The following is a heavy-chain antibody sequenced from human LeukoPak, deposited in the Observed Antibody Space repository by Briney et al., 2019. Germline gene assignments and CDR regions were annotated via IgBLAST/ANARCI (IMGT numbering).Heavy chain of an antibody. D-gene: IGHD1-1*01. CDR2: ISGSGGST. J-gene: IGHJ4*02. CDR1: GFTFSSYA. Sequence: GGSLRLSCAASGFTFSSYAMSWVRQAPGKGLEWVSAISGSGGSTYCADSVKGRFTISRDNSKNTLYLQMNSLRADDTAVYYCAKTSVQGPINYWGQGTLVTVSS. V-gene: IGHV3-23*01. CDR3: AKTSVQGPINY.